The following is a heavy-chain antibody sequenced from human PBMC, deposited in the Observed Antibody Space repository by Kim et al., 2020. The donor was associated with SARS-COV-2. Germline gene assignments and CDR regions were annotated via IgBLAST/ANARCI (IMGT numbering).Heavy chain of an antibody. V-gene: IGHV1-2*02. CDR1: GYTFTGYY. CDR3: ARAVPYCSSTSCYASWFDP. CDR2: INPNSGGT. J-gene: IGHJ5*02. D-gene: IGHD2-2*01. Sequence: ASVKVSCKASGYTFTGYYMHWVRQAPGQGLEWMGWINPNSGGTNYAQKFQGRVTMTRDTSISTAYMELSRLRSDDTAVYYCARAVPYCSSTSCYASWFDPWGQGTLVTVSS.